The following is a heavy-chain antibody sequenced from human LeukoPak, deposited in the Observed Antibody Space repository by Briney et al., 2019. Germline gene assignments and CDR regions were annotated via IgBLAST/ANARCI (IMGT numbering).Heavy chain of an antibody. Sequence: GGSLTLSCAASGFTVTSYEMDWVRQAPGKGRECGSYISGGGTTIFYTDSVKGRFTISRDNAKNSLYLHMNSLSAAHTAVYFCATETENSNYDAFDIWGQGTLVTVSS. CDR2: ISGGGTTI. J-gene: IGHJ3*02. CDR1: GFTVTSYE. CDR3: ATETENSNYDAFDI. D-gene: IGHD4-11*01. V-gene: IGHV3-48*03.